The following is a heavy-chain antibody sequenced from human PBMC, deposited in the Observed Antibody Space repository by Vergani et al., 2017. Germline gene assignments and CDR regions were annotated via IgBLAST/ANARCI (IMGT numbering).Heavy chain of an antibody. CDR3: ARGIKSGGYYFDY. Sequence: QVQLQESGPGLVKPSETLSLTCTVSGGSVSSGSYYWSWIRQPPGKGLEWIGYIYYSGSTNYNPSLKSRVTISVDTSKNQFSLKLSSVTAADTAVYYCARGIKSGGYYFDYWGQGTLVTVSS. D-gene: IGHD1-26*01. CDR1: GGSVSSGSYY. CDR2: IYYSGST. J-gene: IGHJ4*02. V-gene: IGHV4-61*01.